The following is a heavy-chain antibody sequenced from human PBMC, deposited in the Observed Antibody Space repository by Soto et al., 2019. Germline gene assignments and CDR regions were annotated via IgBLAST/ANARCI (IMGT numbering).Heavy chain of an antibody. V-gene: IGHV3-30*18. Sequence: PGGSLRLSCAASGFTFSRHGMHWVRQTPDKGLEWLTVIAHDGSNKYYLESVKGRFTVSRDNSKNTLYLQMDSLRPEDTAVYYCAKCPLGYDSSAYVEYWGQGTPVTVSS. J-gene: IGHJ4*02. CDR1: GFTFSRHG. CDR2: IAHDGSNK. CDR3: AKCPLGYDSSAYVEY. D-gene: IGHD3-22*01.